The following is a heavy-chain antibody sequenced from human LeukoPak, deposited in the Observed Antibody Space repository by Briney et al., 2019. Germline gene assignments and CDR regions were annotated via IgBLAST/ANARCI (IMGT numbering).Heavy chain of an antibody. D-gene: IGHD5-12*01. CDR2: VIPIFGTA. J-gene: IGHJ4*02. CDR1: GGTFSSYA. CDR3: ARIYSGYDFWAFDY. Sequence: SVKVSCKASGGTFSSYAISWVRQAPGQGLEWMGGVIPIFGTANYAQKFQGRVTITADESTSTAYMELSSLRSEDTAVYYCARIYSGYDFWAFDYWGQGTLVTVSS. V-gene: IGHV1-69*13.